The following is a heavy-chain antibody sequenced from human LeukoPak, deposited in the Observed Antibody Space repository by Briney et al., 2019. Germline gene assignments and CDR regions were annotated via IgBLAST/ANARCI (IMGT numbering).Heavy chain of an antibody. CDR3: AKGGCSGGSCHYGMDV. Sequence: QPGRSLRLSCAASGFTFSSYGMHWVRQAPGKGLEWVAVISYDGSNKYYADSVKGRFTISRDSSKNTLYLQMNSLRAEDTAVYYCAKGGCSGGSCHYGMDVWGQGTTVTVSS. CDR1: GFTFSSYG. J-gene: IGHJ6*02. D-gene: IGHD2-15*01. CDR2: ISYDGSNK. V-gene: IGHV3-30*18.